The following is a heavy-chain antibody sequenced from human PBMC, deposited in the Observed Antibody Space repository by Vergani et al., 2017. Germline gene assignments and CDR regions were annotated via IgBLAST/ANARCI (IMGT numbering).Heavy chain of an antibody. V-gene: IGHV4-39*01. Sequence: QLQLQESGPGLVKPSETLSLTCTVSGGSISSSSYYWGWIRQPPGKGLEWSGSIYYSGSTYYNPSLKSRVTISVDTSKNQFSLKLSSVTAADTAVYYCARFGYDSSGYYKYDAFDIWGQGTMVTVSS. D-gene: IGHD3-22*01. J-gene: IGHJ3*02. CDR1: GGSISSSSYY. CDR3: ARFGYDSSGYYKYDAFDI. CDR2: IYYSGST.